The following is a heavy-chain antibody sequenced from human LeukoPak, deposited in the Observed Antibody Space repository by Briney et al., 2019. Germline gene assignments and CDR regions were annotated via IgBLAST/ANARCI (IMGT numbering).Heavy chain of an antibody. CDR3: AKQSYARSLGE. V-gene: IGHV3-23*01. CDR2: TNSGGSTT. D-gene: IGHD2-8*01. CDR1: GFPFSDFS. Sequence: GGSLRLSCATSGFPFSDFSMTWVRQAPGKGLEWISTTNSGGSTTDYAESVKGRFTISRDNSKNTQYLQMSSLRVEDTAIYYCAKQSYARSLGEGGPGTLVTVSS. J-gene: IGHJ4*02.